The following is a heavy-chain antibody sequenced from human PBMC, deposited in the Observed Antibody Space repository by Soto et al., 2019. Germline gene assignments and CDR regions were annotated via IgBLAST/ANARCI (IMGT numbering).Heavy chain of an antibody. CDR2: FDPEEGKM. V-gene: IGHV1-24*01. CDR3: ATDLGVALAPLSILYFQQ. Sequence: GASVKVSCKVSGYSLNELCMHWVRQPPGKGLEWIGGFDPEEGKMIYAQNFQGRVTMTEDTSTDTAYMELNSLTSEDTAIYYCATDLGVALAPLSILYFQQLGQGTVGTSAS. J-gene: IGHJ1*01. D-gene: IGHD3-10*01. CDR1: GYSLNELC.